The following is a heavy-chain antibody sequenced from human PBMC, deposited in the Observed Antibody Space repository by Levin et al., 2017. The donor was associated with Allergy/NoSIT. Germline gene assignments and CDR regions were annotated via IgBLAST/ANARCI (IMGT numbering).Heavy chain of an antibody. V-gene: IGHV4-59*01. Sequence: SCTVSGGSISPYYWSWIRQPPGKGLEWIGYIYYSGTTNYNPSLKRRVTIFLDASKNQFSLRLTSVTAADTAVYYCGRDRTITESSSTHYDYGMDVWGQGTTVTVS. CDR3: GRDRTITESSSTHYDYGMDV. J-gene: IGHJ6*02. CDR2: IYYSGTT. CDR1: GGSISPYY. D-gene: IGHD2/OR15-2a*01.